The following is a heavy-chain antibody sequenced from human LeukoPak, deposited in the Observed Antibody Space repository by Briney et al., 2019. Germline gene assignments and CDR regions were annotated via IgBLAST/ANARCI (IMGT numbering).Heavy chain of an antibody. CDR2: ISYDGSKK. D-gene: IGHD2-21*01. CDR3: VRETAYSFRP. V-gene: IGHV3-30*03. Sequence: GGSLRLSCAASGFTFSSYGMHWVRQAPGKGLEWVAVISYDGSKKYYADSVKGRFTISRDNSKNTLYLQMNSLRAEDTAVYYCVRETAYSFRPWGQGTLVTVSS. J-gene: IGHJ5*02. CDR1: GFTFSSYG.